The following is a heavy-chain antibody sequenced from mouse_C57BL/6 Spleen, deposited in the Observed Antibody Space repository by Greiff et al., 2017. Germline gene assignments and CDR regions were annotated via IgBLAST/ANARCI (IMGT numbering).Heavy chain of an antibody. CDR2: IWGDGST. CDR1: GFSLTSYG. V-gene: IGHV2-3*01. D-gene: IGHD1-1*01. CDR3: AKPGFITTVVARDYAMDY. J-gene: IGHJ4*01. Sequence: VQLVESGPGLVAPSQSLSITCTVSGFSLTSYGVSWVRQPPGKGLEWLGVIWGDGSTNYHSALISRLSISKDNSKSQVFLKLNSLQTDDTATYYCAKPGFITTVVARDYAMDYWGQGTSVTVSS.